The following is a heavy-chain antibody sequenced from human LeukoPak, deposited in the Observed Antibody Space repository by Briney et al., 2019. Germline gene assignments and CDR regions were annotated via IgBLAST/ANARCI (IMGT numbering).Heavy chain of an antibody. CDR1: GFTFSTFA. J-gene: IGHJ4*02. D-gene: IGHD5-18*01. CDR2: IFPSGGEI. V-gene: IGHV3-23*01. Sequence: AGSLRLSCAASGFTFSTFAMIWVRQPPGKGLEWVSSIFPSGGEIHYADSVKGRFTISRDNSKSTLSLQMNSLRAEDTAIYYCATYRQVQVPFECWGQGTLVTVSS. CDR3: ATYRQVQVPFEC.